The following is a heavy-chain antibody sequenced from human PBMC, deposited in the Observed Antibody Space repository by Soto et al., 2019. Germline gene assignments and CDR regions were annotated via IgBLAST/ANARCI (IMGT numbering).Heavy chain of an antibody. CDR1: GFTFDGDA. CDR2: ISWNSGSI. J-gene: IGHJ4*02. D-gene: IGHD3-10*01. V-gene: IGHV3-9*01. CDR3: AKDQRGLSTYYGSGSYLSTYYFDY. Sequence: GGSVGLSCAASGFTFDGDAMHWVRQAPGKGLEWVSGISWNSGSIGYADSVKGRFTISRDNAKNSLYLQMNSLRAEDTALYYCAKDQRGLSTYYGSGSYLSTYYFDYWGQGTLVTVSS.